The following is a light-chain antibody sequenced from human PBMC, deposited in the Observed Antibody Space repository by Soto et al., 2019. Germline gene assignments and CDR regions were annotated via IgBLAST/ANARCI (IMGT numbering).Light chain of an antibody. CDR3: QQRSNWPPSIT. Sequence: EIVLTQSPATLSLSPGERASLSCSASQSVGNFLAWYQQKPGQAPRLLIYDASNRATDIPARFSGSGSGTDFTLTISSLEPQDFAVYYCQQRSNWPPSITFGQGTRLEI. V-gene: IGKV3-11*01. CDR1: QSVGNF. CDR2: DAS. J-gene: IGKJ5*01.